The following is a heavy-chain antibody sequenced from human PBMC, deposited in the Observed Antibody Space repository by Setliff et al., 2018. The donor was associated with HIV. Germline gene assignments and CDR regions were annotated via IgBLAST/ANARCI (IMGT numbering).Heavy chain of an antibody. CDR2: ISSSSSYI. J-gene: IGHJ6*02. CDR3: ARDRSSSWSSYYYYYGMDV. CDR1: GFTFSSYS. D-gene: IGHD6-13*01. V-gene: IGHV3-21*01. Sequence: LRLFCAASGFTFSSYSMNWVRQAPGKGLEWVSSISSSSSYIYYADSVKGRFTISRDNAKNSLYLQMNSLRAEDTAVYYCARDRSSSWSSYYYYYGMDVWGQGTTVTVSS.